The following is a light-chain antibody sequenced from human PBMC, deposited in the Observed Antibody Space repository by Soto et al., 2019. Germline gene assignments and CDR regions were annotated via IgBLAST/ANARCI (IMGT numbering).Light chain of an antibody. CDR1: QSVSYW. Sequence: DIHMTQSPSTLSASVGDRVTITCRASQSVSYWLARYQQKPGKAPKLLIHDASTLESGVPSRFRGGGSGQEFTLTISGLQPDDFATYYCQQYGFSFGPGTKVEMK. CDR2: DAS. V-gene: IGKV1-5*01. J-gene: IGKJ3*01. CDR3: QQYGFS.